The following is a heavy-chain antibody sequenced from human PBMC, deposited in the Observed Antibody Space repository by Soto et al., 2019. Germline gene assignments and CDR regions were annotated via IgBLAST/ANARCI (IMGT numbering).Heavy chain of an antibody. Sequence: ESGGGVVQPGRSLRLSCAASGFTFSSYAMHWVRQAPGKGLEWVAVISYDGSNKYYADSVKGRFTISRDNSKNTLYLQMNSLRAEDTAAYYCARSKGVTTFSYYYGMAVWGQGTTVTVSS. CDR1: GFTFSSYA. CDR3: ARSKGVTTFSYYYGMAV. V-gene: IGHV3-30-3*01. CDR2: ISYDGSNK. J-gene: IGHJ6*02. D-gene: IGHD4-4*01.